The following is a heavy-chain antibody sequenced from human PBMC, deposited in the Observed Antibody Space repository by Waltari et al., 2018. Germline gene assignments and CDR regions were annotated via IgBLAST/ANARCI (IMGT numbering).Heavy chain of an antibody. CDR3: ARESWSGSYYGY. D-gene: IGHD1-26*01. J-gene: IGHJ4*02. V-gene: IGHV4-61*02. CDR1: GCSISSGSSY. CDR2: IYTSGST. Sequence: QVQLQESGPGLVKPSQTLSLTCTVSGCSISSGSSYLSWIRQPAGKGLEWIGRIYTSGSTNYNPSLKSRVTISVDTSKNQFSLKLSSVTAADTAVYYCARESWSGSYYGYWGQGTLVTVSS.